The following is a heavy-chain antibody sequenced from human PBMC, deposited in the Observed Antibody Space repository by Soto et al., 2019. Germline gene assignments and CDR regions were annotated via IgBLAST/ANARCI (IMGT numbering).Heavy chain of an antibody. D-gene: IGHD2-2*01. CDR3: ARESTGQFDY. CDR1: GYSFTSYW. Sequence: GESLKISCKGFGYSFTSYWIGWVRQMPGKGLEWMGIIYPSNSNTRYSPSFQGQVTISADTSISTVYLQWDSLKASDTAIYYCARESTGQFDYWGQGTQVTVSS. CDR2: IYPSNSNT. J-gene: IGHJ4*02. V-gene: IGHV5-51*01.